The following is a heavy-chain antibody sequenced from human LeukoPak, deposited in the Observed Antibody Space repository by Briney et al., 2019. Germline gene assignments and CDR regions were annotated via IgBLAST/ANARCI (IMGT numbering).Heavy chain of an antibody. CDR2: VYSSGST. CDR3: AKNGQSGFSFDP. Sequence: SETLSLTCTVSGGSIRSYYWSWIRQSAGKGLEWIGRVYSSGSTDYNPSLKSRVTMSVDTSKNQFSLKMSSVTAADTAIYYCAKNGQSGFSFDPWGQGTLVTVSS. D-gene: IGHD2-8*01. CDR1: GGSIRSYY. V-gene: IGHV4-4*07. J-gene: IGHJ5*02.